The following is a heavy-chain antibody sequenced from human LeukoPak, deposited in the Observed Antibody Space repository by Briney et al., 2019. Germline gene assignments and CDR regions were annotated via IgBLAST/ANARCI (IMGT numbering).Heavy chain of an antibody. CDR1: GFTFSSYD. CDR2: IDTAGDT. D-gene: IGHD6-13*01. Sequence: GGSLRLSCAASGFTFSSYDMHWVRQATGKGLEWVSTIDTAGDTYYPGSVKGRFTISRENAKNSLYLQMNSLRAGDTAVYYCARAVAAPGAYYYYGMDVWGQGTTVTVSS. CDR3: ARAVAAPGAYYYYGMDV. J-gene: IGHJ6*02. V-gene: IGHV3-13*01.